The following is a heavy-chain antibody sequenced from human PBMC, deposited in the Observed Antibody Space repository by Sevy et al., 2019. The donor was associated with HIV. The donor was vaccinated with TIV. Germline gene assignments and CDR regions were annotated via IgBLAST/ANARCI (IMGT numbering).Heavy chain of an antibody. Sequence: GGSLRLSCAASGFTFAKYSMSWVHQAPGKGLEWVSTFSFGCGRINYADSVKGRFTISRDDSKNTLFLQMNSLRAEDTATYFCAREGCTQPHDYWGQGTPVTVSS. CDR2: FSFGCGRI. D-gene: IGHD2-8*01. J-gene: IGHJ4*02. V-gene: IGHV3-23*01. CDR3: AREGCTQPHDY. CDR1: GFTFAKYS.